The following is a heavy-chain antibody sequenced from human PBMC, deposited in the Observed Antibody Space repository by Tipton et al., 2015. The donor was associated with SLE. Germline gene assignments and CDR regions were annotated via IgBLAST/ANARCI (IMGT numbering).Heavy chain of an antibody. CDR3: AKDLGPHPDWYFDL. Sequence: LSCAASGFTFNTFAMNWVRQAPGKGLEWVSIIYSNGGTFYTDSVKGRFTISRDNFKNTLYLQMNNLRAEDTAVYFCAKDLGPHPDWYFDLWGRGTLVAVSS. V-gene: IGHV3-23*03. CDR1: GFTFNTFA. J-gene: IGHJ2*01. CDR2: IYSNGGT. D-gene: IGHD7-27*01.